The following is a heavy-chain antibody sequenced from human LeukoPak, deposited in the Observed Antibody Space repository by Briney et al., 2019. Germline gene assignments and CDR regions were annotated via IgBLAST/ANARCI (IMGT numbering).Heavy chain of an antibody. CDR3: ARGGYSRFDN. CDR2: IKEDGSEK. J-gene: IGHJ4*02. V-gene: IGHV3-7*04. D-gene: IGHD4-11*01. Sequence: GGSLRLSCAASGFTFSSYWMSWVRQAPGKGLEWVAKIKEDGSEKYYVDSVKGRFTISRDNTMKSLSLEMNSPRAEDTAVYYCARGGYSRFDNWGQGTLVTVSS. CDR1: GFTFSSYW.